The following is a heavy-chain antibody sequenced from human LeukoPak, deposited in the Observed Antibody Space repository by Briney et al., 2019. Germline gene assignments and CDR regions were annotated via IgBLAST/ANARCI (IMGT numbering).Heavy chain of an antibody. CDR3: ARDLERWFGAGSYYYYGMDV. D-gene: IGHD3-10*01. CDR2: IWYDGSNK. J-gene: IGHJ6*02. V-gene: IGHV3-33*01. Sequence: PGRSLRLSCAASGFTFSSYGMHWVRQAPGKGLEWVAVIWYDGSNKYYADSVKGRFTISRDNSKNTLYLQMNSLRAEDTAVYYCARDLERWFGAGSYYYYGMDVWGQGTTVTVSS. CDR1: GFTFSSYG.